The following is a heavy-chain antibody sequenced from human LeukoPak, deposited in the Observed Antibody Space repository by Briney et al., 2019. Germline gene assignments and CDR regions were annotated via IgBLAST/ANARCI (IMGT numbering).Heavy chain of an antibody. CDR2: ISSSSSYI. V-gene: IGHV3-21*01. CDR1: GFTFSSYS. J-gene: IGHJ4*02. D-gene: IGHD3-3*01. Sequence: GGSLRLSCAASGFTFSSYSMNWVRQAPGKGLEWVSSISSSSSYIYYADSVKGRFTVSRDNAKNSLYLQMNSLGAEDTAVFYCARADPSTVVGVALLQGVIDYWGQGTLVTVSS. CDR3: ARADPSTVVGVALLQGVIDY.